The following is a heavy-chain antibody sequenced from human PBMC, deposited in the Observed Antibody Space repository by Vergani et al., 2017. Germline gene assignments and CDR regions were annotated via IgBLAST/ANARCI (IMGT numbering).Heavy chain of an antibody. J-gene: IGHJ6*02. Sequence: QVQLVESGGGLVKPGGSLRLSCAASGFTFSDYYMSWIRQAPGKGLEWVSYISSSSSYTKYADSVKGRFTISRDNAKNSLYLQMNSLRAEDTAVYYCARHLYCSSTSCYNQNKWYYYYYGMDVWGQGTTVTVSS. CDR1: GFTFSDYY. V-gene: IGHV3-11*05. CDR3: ARHLYCSSTSCYNQNKWYYYYYGMDV. D-gene: IGHD2-2*01. CDR2: ISSSSSYT.